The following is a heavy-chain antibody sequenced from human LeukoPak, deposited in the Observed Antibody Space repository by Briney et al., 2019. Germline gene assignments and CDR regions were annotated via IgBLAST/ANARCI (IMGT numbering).Heavy chain of an antibody. D-gene: IGHD4-17*01. J-gene: IGHJ4*02. Sequence: SETLSLTCTVSGGAINDYYWSWIRQPPGKGLEWIAYIHYSGTTNYNPSLKSRVTISLDTSKNQFSLKLSSVTAADTAVYYCARASHDYGDYSHFDYWGQGTLVTVSS. CDR3: ARASHDYGDYSHFDY. CDR2: IHYSGTT. CDR1: GGAINDYY. V-gene: IGHV4-59*01.